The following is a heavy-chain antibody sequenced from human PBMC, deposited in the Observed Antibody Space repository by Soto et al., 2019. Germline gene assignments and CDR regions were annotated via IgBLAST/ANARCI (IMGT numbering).Heavy chain of an antibody. Sequence: RFSGPASAFTFIGSGLHGVHQDSGTALEWVGRIRTAANSYEKAYAAWVKGRFTISRDDSKHTAFRQMHSLKTEDTALSYCTTHARENMIRKWGTGTLVLVSS. CDR1: AFTFIGSG. D-gene: IGHD3-22*01. CDR2: IRTAANSYEK. CDR3: TTHARENMIRK. J-gene: IGHJ4*02. V-gene: IGHV3-73*01.